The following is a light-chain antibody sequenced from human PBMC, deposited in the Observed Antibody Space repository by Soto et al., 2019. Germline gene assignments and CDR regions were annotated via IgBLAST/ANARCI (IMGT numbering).Light chain of an antibody. CDR3: LLYYGAAVV. Sequence: QAVLTQQPSLTGSPGGTVTLTCACSTGPVTSDYYPNWFQHKPGQAPRAFIYSTTKKHSLTPARFSVSLLRGKAALTVSGVQPEAEADYYCLLYYGAAVVFGGGTKLTVL. V-gene: IGLV7-43*01. J-gene: IGLJ2*01. CDR2: STT. CDR1: TGPVTSDYY.